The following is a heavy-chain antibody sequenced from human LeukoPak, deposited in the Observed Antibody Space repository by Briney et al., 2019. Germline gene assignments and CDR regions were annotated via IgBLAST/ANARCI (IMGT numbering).Heavy chain of an antibody. Sequence: SETLSLTRTVSGGSISSSNYYSGWVRHPPGKGLEWIGSLSYGGSPYHNPSRKSRLTISVDTSKNQFSLKLRSVAAADTAVYYCARHRDGYFTNFDNWGQGTMVTVSS. D-gene: IGHD3-22*01. CDR2: LSYGGSP. CDR1: GGSISSSNYY. CDR3: ARHRDGYFTNFDN. J-gene: IGHJ4*02. V-gene: IGHV4-39*01.